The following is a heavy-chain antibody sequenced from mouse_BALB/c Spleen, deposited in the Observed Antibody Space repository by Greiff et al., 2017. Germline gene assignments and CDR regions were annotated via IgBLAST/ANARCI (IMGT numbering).Heavy chain of an antibody. J-gene: IGHJ2*01. CDR2: IDPFNGGT. Sequence: EVQLQESGPELMKPGASVKISCKASGYSFTSYYMHWVKQSHGKSLEWIGYIDPFNGGTSYNQKFKGKATLTVDKSSSTAYMHLSSLTSEDSAVYYCARDPIHYYGPADYWGQGTTLTVSS. V-gene: IGHV1S135*01. CDR1: GYSFTSYY. CDR3: ARDPIHYYGPADY. D-gene: IGHD1-2*01.